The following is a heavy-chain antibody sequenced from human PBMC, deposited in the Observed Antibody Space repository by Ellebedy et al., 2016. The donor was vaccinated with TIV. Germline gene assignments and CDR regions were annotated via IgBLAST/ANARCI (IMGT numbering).Heavy chain of an antibody. CDR1: GGTLTNTA. D-gene: IGHD3-22*01. CDR3: ARGEVVTRPSLDY. V-gene: IGHV1-46*04. Sequence: AASVKVSCKATGGTLTNTAINWVRQAPGQGLEWMGIINPSGGSTSYAQKLQGRVTMTRDTSTSTVYMELSSLRSEDTAVYYCARGEVVTRPSLDYWGQGTLVTVSS. CDR2: INPSGGST. J-gene: IGHJ4*02.